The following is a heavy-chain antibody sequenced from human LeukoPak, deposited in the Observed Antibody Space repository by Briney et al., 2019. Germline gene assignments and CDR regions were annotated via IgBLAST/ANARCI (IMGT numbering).Heavy chain of an antibody. CDR1: GFILSSYT. J-gene: IGHJ3*02. V-gene: IGHV3-21*01. CDR3: ARGPHLALDTDDAFDI. Sequence: GGSLRLSCAVSGFILSSYTMNWVRQAPGKGLECVSFISSSSSYIYYADSVKGRFTISRDNAENSLYLQMNSLRVEDTAVYYCARGPHLALDTDDAFDIWGQGTMVTVSS. CDR2: ISSSSSYI. D-gene: IGHD5-18*01.